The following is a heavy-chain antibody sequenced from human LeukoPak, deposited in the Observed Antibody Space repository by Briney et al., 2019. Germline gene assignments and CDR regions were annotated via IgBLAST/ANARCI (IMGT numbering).Heavy chain of an antibody. Sequence: GASVKVSCKASGYTFTSYYMHWVRQAPGQGLEWMGIINPSGGSTSYAQKFQGRVTMTRDTSTSTVYMELSSLRSEDTAVYYCARIGVYSSSGAAPVNYFDYWGQGTLVTVSS. CDR1: GYTFTSYY. CDR3: ARIGVYSSSGAAPVNYFDY. J-gene: IGHJ4*02. CDR2: INPSGGST. V-gene: IGHV1-46*01. D-gene: IGHD6-6*01.